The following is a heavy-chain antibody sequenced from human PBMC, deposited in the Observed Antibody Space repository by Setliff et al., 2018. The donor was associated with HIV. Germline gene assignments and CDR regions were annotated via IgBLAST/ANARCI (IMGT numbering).Heavy chain of an antibody. CDR1: GYTFTSYS. V-gene: IGHV1-46*01. Sequence: GASVKVSCKASGYTFTSYSMHWVRQAPGQGLEWMGIINRSGGTTNYAQKFQGRVTMTRDTSTSTVYMELSSLTSEDTAVYYCARPTNGYCSGGTCPDTFDIWGQGTLVTVSS. D-gene: IGHD2-15*01. CDR2: INRSGGTT. CDR3: ARPTNGYCSGGTCPDTFDI. J-gene: IGHJ3*02.